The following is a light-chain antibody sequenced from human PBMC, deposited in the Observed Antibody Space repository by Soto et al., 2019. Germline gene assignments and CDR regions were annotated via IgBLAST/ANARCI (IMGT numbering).Light chain of an antibody. CDR1: QSLIHSDGNTY. CDR2: EVS. Sequence: DVVMTQSPLFLPVTLGQPASISCRSSQSLIHSDGNTYLSWFQQRPGQSPRRLIYEVSDRDSGVPDRFTGSGSGTDFTLKISRVEAEDVGFYYCLQGTHWPWTFGQGTEVEIK. CDR3: LQGTHWPWT. V-gene: IGKV2-30*02. J-gene: IGKJ1*01.